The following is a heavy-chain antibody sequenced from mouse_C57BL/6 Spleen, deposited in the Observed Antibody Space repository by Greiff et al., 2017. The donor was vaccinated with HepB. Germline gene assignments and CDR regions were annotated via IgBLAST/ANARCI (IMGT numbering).Heavy chain of an antibody. D-gene: IGHD2-4*01. Sequence: DVKLVESGEGLVKPGGSLKLSCAASGFTFSSYAMSWVRQTPEKRLEWVAYISSGGDYIYYADTVKGRFTISRDNARNTLYLQMSSLKSEDTAMYYCTRDSGGHDYDGVYAMDYWGQGTSVTVSS. CDR3: TRDSGGHDYDGVYAMDY. CDR2: ISSGGDYI. V-gene: IGHV5-9-1*02. J-gene: IGHJ4*01. CDR1: GFTFSSYA.